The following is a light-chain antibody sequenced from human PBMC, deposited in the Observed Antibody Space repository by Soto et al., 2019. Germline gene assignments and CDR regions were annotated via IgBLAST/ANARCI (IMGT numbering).Light chain of an antibody. J-gene: IGLJ2*01. Sequence: QSALTQPPSASGSPGQSVTISCTGTSSDVGAHNYVSWYQHHPGKAPKLMIYEVSKRPSGVPDRFSGSKSGNTASLTVSGLQAEDEADYYCNSFAASNNLVFGGGTKLTVL. CDR3: NSFAASNNLV. CDR2: EVS. V-gene: IGLV2-8*01. CDR1: SSDVGAHNY.